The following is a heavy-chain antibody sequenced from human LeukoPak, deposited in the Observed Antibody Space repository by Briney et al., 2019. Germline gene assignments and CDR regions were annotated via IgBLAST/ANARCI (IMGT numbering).Heavy chain of an antibody. J-gene: IGHJ6*03. CDR1: GGTFSSYA. Sequence: SVKVSCKASGGTFSSYAISWVRQAPGQGLEWMGGIIPIFGTANYAQKFQGRVTITADESTSTAYMELSSLRSADTAVYYCALLDGVYYYMEVWAKGPRSPSP. CDR3: ALLDGVYYYMEV. CDR2: IIPIFGTA. D-gene: IGHD2/OR15-2a*01. V-gene: IGHV1-69*13.